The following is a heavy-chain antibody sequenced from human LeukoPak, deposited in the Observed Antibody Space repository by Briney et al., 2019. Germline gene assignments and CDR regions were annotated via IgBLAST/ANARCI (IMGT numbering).Heavy chain of an antibody. V-gene: IGHV4-4*07. Sequence: SETLSLTCTVSGGSFSNYYWSWIRQPAGEGLEWIGRIYASGTTNYNPSLKSRVSISIDQSMNQVSLKLRSVTAADTAAYYCARSYGGNPIYFFDSWGHGTLVTVSS. CDR3: ARSYGGNPIYFFDS. D-gene: IGHD4-23*01. J-gene: IGHJ4*01. CDR2: IYASGTT. CDR1: GGSFSNYY.